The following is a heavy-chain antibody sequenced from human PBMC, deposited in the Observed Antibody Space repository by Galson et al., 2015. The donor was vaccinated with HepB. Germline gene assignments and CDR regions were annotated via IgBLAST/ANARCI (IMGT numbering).Heavy chain of an antibody. V-gene: IGHV1-3*01. CDR1: GYIFTDYA. J-gene: IGHJ4*02. CDR3: ARGPLGYQVLRG. D-gene: IGHD2-2*01. CDR2: INAGNGNT. Sequence: SVKVSCKASGYIFTDYAMNWLRQAPGQRLEWMGWINAGNGNTKYSQKFQDRVTITRDTSASTAYMELSSLRSEDTAVYYCARGPLGYQVLRGWGQGTLVTVSS.